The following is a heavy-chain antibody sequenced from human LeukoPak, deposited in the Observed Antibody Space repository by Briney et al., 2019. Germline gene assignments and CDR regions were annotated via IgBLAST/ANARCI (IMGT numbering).Heavy chain of an antibody. CDR1: GGSISSYY. J-gene: IGHJ4*02. Sequence: SETLSLTCTVSGGSISSYYWSWIRQPPGKGLEWIGYIYYSGSTNYNPSLKSRVTISVDTSKNQFSLKLSSVTAADTAVYYCARYSYGSAKFDYWGQGTLVTVSS. CDR2: IYYSGST. CDR3: ARYSYGSAKFDY. D-gene: IGHD5-18*01. V-gene: IGHV4-59*01.